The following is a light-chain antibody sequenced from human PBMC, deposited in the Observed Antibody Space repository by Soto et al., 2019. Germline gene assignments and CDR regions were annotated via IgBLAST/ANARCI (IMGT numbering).Light chain of an antibody. CDR3: CSYAGSYIFVV. V-gene: IGLV2-11*01. J-gene: IGLJ2*01. CDR2: DVN. CDR1: SSDVGGYSY. Sequence: QSALTQPRSVSGSPGQSLTISCTGTSSDVGGYSYVSWYQQHPGKAPKLVIYDVNKRPSGVPDRFSGSKSGNTASLTISGLQAEDEADYYCCSYAGSYIFVVFGGGTKVTVL.